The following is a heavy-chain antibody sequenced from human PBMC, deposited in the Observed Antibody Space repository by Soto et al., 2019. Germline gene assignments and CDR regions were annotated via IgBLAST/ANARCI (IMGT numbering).Heavy chain of an antibody. V-gene: IGHV3-30*18. Sequence: QVQLIESGGGVVQPGRSLRLSCAASGFTFSSYGIHWVRQAPGKGLEWVAVISYAGTNKYFADSVKGRFTISRDNSKNTLYLQMNSLRAEYTAVYYCAKDLGGDWVVYAFDIWGQGTMVTVSS. CDR2: ISYAGTNK. CDR3: AKDLGGDWVVYAFDI. CDR1: GFTFSSYG. J-gene: IGHJ3*02. D-gene: IGHD2-21*02.